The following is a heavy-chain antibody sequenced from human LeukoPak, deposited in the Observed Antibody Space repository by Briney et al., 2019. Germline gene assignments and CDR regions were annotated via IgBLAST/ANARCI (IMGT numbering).Heavy chain of an antibody. D-gene: IGHD5-24*01. J-gene: IGHJ4*02. V-gene: IGHV4-59*01. Sequence: PSETLSLTCSVSGGSISSSYWGWIRQPPGKGLEWIGYIHYSGSTNYNPSLKSRVTISLDSSKNQSSLKLSSVTAADTAVYYCARYHSIKVTFDYWGQGTLVTVSS. CDR2: IHYSGST. CDR1: GGSISSSY. CDR3: ARYHSIKVTFDY.